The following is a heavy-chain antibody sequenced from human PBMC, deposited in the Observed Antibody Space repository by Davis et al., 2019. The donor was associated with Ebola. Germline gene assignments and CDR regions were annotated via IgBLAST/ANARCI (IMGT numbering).Heavy chain of an antibody. Sequence: SGPTLVKPTETLTLTCTVSGFSLSNARMGVSWIRQPPGKALEWLAHIFSNDEKSYSTSLKSRLTISKDTSKSQVVLTMTNMDPVDTATYYCARIRAYYDILTGYYKGPPDYWGQGTLVTVSS. V-gene: IGHV2-26*01. CDR2: IFSNDEK. J-gene: IGHJ4*02. CDR1: GFSLSNARMG. D-gene: IGHD3-9*01. CDR3: ARIRAYYDILTGYYKGPPDY.